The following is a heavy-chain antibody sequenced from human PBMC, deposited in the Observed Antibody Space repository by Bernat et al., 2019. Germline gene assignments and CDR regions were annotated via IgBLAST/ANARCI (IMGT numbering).Heavy chain of an antibody. CDR1: AGSISSHNYF. D-gene: IGHD3-22*01. CDR3: ATPWRATYYYGSSGYYGWDAFDT. Sequence: QLQLQESGPGLVKPSETLSLTCTVSAGSISSHNYFWGWLREPPGKGREWVGSGHSRGRTYDNPSLKGRVTISVDTSKNQFSLKLTSVTAADTAVYYCATPWRATYYYGSSGYYGWDAFDTWGQGTMVTVSS. J-gene: IGHJ3*02. CDR2: GHSRGRT. V-gene: IGHV4-39*01.